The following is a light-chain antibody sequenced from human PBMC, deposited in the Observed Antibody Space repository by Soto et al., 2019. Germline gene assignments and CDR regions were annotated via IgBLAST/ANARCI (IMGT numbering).Light chain of an antibody. CDR2: DAS. CDR1: QSVSGY. CDR3: QQRGTWPT. Sequence: EFVLTQSPGTLSLSPVERATLSCRASQSVSGYVAWYQQKPGQAPRLLIYDASSRANGIPARFTGSGSGTDFSLTISSLEPEDFAVYYCQQRGTWPTFGQGTKVDIK. J-gene: IGKJ1*01. V-gene: IGKV3-11*01.